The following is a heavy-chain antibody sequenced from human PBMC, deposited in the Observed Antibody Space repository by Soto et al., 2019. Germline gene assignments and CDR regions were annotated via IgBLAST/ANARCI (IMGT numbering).Heavy chain of an antibody. CDR3: AREFNVVVPAAIDY. J-gene: IGHJ4*02. CDR2: ISSSSSYI. CDR1: GFTFSSYS. D-gene: IGHD2-2*02. Sequence: GGSLRLSCAASGFTFSSYSMNWVRQAPGKGLEWVSSISSSSSYIYYADSVKGRFTISRDNAKNSLYLQMNSLRAEDTAVYYCAREFNVVVPAAIDYWGQGTLGTVS. V-gene: IGHV3-21*01.